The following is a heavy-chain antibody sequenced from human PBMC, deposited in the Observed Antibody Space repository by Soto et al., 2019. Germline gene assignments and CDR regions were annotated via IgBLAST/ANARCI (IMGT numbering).Heavy chain of an antibody. CDR2: IYSGGST. J-gene: IGHJ4*02. Sequence: GGSLRLSCAASGFTVSSNYMSWVRQAPGKGLEWVSVIYSGGSTYCADSVKGRFTISRDNSKNTLYLQMNSLGAEDTAVYYCARGLAVWGYFDYWGQGTQVTISS. D-gene: IGHD3-16*01. CDR1: GFTVSSNY. V-gene: IGHV3-53*01. CDR3: ARGLAVWGYFDY.